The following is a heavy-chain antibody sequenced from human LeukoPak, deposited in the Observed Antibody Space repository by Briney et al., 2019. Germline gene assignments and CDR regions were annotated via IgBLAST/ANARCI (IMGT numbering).Heavy chain of an antibody. CDR1: GFTFNTYV. CDR3: TKDAPDSGGWFFFDS. V-gene: IGHV3-23*01. D-gene: IGHD6-19*01. CDR2: ISGIDT. J-gene: IGHJ4*02. Sequence: GGSLRLSCAASGFTFNTYVMSWVRQAPGKGLEWVSTISGIDTFYADSVKGRFTISRDNSKNTLYLQMISLRAEDTAVYYCTKDAPDSGGWFFFDSWGQGTLVTVSS.